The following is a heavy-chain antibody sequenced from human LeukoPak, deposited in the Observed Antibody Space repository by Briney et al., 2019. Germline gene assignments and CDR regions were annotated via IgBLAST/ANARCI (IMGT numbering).Heavy chain of an antibody. CDR3: ARHAQYCSSTSCYLVWFDP. V-gene: IGHV1-69*06. J-gene: IGHJ5*02. CDR2: IIPIFGTA. D-gene: IGHD2-2*01. CDR1: GGTFSSYA. Sequence: ASVKVSCKASGGTFSSYAISWVRQAPGQGLEWMGGIIPIFGTANYAQKFQGRVTITADKSTSTAYMELSSLRSEDTAVYYCARHAQYCSSTSCYLVWFDPWGQGTLVTVSS.